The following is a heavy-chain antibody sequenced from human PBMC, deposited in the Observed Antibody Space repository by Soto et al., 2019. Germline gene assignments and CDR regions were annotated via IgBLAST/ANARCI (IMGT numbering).Heavy chain of an antibody. CDR2: ISGSGGST. D-gene: IGHD1-26*01. CDR1: GFTFSSYA. J-gene: IGHJ4*02. V-gene: IGHV3-23*01. Sequence: EVQLLESGGGLVQPGGSLRLSCAASGFTFSSYAMSWVRQAPGKGLEWVSAISGSGGSTYYADSAKGRFTISRDNSKNTLYLQMNSLRAEDTAVYYCAKGEVVGYYFDYWGQGTLVTVSS. CDR3: AKGEVVGYYFDY.